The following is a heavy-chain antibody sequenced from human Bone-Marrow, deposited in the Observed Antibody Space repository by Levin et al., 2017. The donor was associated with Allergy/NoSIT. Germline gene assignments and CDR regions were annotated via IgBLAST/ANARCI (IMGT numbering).Heavy chain of an antibody. CDR1: GFTFSSYG. CDR3: ARARGLLWFGETVYYFDY. Sequence: PGGSLRLSCAASGFTFSSYGMHWVRQAPGKGLEWVAVIWYDGSNKYYADSVKGRFTISRDNSKNTLYLQMNSLRAEDTAVYYCARARGLLWFGETVYYFDYWGQGTLVTVSS. CDR2: IWYDGSNK. D-gene: IGHD3-10*01. J-gene: IGHJ4*02. V-gene: IGHV3-33*01.